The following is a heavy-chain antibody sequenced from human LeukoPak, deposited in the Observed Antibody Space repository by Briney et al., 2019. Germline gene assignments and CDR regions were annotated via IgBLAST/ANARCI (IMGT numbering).Heavy chain of an antibody. CDR2: IGTAGDT. CDR3: TRAPAAGVRGWFDP. CDR1: GFTFSNYD. D-gene: IGHD3-10*01. J-gene: IGHJ5*02. Sequence: PGGSLRLSCAASGFTFSNYDMHWVRQPTGKGLEWVSAIGTAGDTYYPDSVKGRFTISRENAKNSLYLQMNSLRAGDTAVYYCTRAPAAGVRGWFDPWGQGTLVTVSS. V-gene: IGHV3-13*04.